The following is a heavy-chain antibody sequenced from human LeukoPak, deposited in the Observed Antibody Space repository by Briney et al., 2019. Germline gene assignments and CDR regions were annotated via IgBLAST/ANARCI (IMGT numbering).Heavy chain of an antibody. CDR1: GFTFSSYA. Sequence: GGSLRLSCAASGFTFSSYAMHWVRQAPGKGLEWVAVISYDGSNKYYADSVKGRFTISRDNSKNTLYLQVNSLRAEDTAVYYCARAEGYDFWSGYYGMNDYWGRGTLVTVSS. CDR2: ISYDGSNK. V-gene: IGHV3-30-3*01. CDR3: ARAEGYDFWSGYYGMNDY. D-gene: IGHD3-3*01. J-gene: IGHJ4*02.